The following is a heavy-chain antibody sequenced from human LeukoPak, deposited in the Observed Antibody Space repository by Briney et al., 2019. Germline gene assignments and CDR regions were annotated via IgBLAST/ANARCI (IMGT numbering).Heavy chain of an antibody. Sequence: PGGSLRLSCAASGFTFSSYAMSWVRQAPGKGLEWVSAISGSGGSTYYADSVKGRFTISRDNSKNTLYLQMNSLRTEDTALYYCAKGQYCSSTSCFMAFDYWGQGTPVTVSS. V-gene: IGHV3-23*01. CDR2: ISGSGGST. J-gene: IGHJ4*02. D-gene: IGHD2-2*01. CDR1: GFTFSSYA. CDR3: AKGQYCSSTSCFMAFDY.